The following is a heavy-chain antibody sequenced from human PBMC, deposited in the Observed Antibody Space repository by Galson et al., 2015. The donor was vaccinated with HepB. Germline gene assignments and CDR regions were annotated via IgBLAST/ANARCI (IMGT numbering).Heavy chain of an antibody. Sequence: SVKVSCKASGGTFSSYTISWVRQAPGQGLEWMGRIIPILGIANYAQKFQGRVTITADKSTSTAYMELSSLRSEDTAVYYCARGDDDYGDYGTDYWGQGTLVTVSS. CDR2: IIPILGIA. CDR1: GGTFSSYT. D-gene: IGHD4-17*01. J-gene: IGHJ4*02. V-gene: IGHV1-69*02. CDR3: ARGDDDYGDYGTDY.